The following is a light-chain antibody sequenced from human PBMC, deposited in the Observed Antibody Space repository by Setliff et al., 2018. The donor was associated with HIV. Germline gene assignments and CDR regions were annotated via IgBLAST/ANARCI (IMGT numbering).Light chain of an antibody. J-gene: IGLJ1*01. Sequence: QSVLTQPPSVSGAPGQRVTIYCSGSSSNVGTGFGVQWYQQFPGAAPKLLIHDTNSRPSEVPVRFSGSKSGASASLAINGLEAEDEADYYCQSYDSRLNGHVFGTGTKVTVL. CDR3: QSYDSRLNGHV. V-gene: IGLV1-40*01. CDR1: SSNVGTGFG. CDR2: DTN.